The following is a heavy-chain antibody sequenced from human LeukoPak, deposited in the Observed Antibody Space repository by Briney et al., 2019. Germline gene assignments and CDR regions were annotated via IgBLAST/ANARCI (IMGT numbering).Heavy chain of an antibody. V-gene: IGHV4-31*03. CDR1: GGSISNGGYY. CDR3: ARSYGDYDY. D-gene: IGHD4-17*01. Sequence: PSETLSLTCTVSGGSISNGGYYWSWIRQHPGKGLVGIGYIYYSGSTYYNPSLKSRSTISVHTSKNQFSLKLSSVTAADTAVYYCARSYGDYDYWGQGTLVTVSS. J-gene: IGHJ4*02. CDR2: IYYSGST.